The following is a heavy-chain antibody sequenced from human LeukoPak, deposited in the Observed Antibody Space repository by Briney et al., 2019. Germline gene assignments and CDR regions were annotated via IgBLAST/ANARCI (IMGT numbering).Heavy chain of an antibody. CDR1: GYTFTGYY. D-gene: IGHD6-19*01. CDR2: INPNSGGT. Sequence: GASVKVSCKASGYTFTGYYMHWVRQAPGQGLEWMGWINPNSGGTNYAQKFQGRVTITRDPSISTAYMELSRLRSDDTAVYYCARVAVAGTLAYWGQGTLVTVSS. J-gene: IGHJ4*02. V-gene: IGHV1-2*02. CDR3: ARVAVAGTLAY.